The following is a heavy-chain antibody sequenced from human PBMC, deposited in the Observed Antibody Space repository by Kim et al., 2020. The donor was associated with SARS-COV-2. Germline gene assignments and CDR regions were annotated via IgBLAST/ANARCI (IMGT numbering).Heavy chain of an antibody. D-gene: IGHD3-22*01. CDR3: AKAADSSGYPPVDY. J-gene: IGHJ4*02. V-gene: IGHV3-23*01. Sequence: ADAVKGRFTISRDNAKNTLCLQMNSLRAEDTAVYYCAKAADSSGYPPVDYWGQGTLVTVSS.